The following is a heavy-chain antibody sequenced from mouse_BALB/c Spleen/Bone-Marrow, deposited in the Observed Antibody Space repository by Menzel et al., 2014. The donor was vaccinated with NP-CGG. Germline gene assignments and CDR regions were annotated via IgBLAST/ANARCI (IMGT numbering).Heavy chain of an antibody. CDR1: GYTFTSYT. D-gene: IGHD3-1*01. CDR2: INPSSGYT. CDR3: ARYRAFYAMDY. J-gene: IGHJ4*01. V-gene: IGHV1-4*02. Sequence: QVQLQHSAAELARPGASVKMSCKASGYTFTSYTMHWVKQRPGQGLEWIGYINPSSGYTEYNQKFKDKTTLTADKSSSTAYMQLSSLTSEDSAAYYCARYRAFYAMDYWGQGTSVTVSS.